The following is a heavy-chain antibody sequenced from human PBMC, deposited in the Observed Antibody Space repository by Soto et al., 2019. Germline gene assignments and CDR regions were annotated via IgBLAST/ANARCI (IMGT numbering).Heavy chain of an antibody. CDR1: GFTFSSYG. J-gene: IGHJ4*02. CDR3: AKDRRALRGSYTPLDY. Sequence: GGSLRLSCAASGFTFSSYGMHWVRQAPGKGLEWVAVISYDGNNEYYADSVKGRFTISRDNSKNTLYLQMSSLRAEDTAVYYCAKDRRALRGSYTPLDYWGQGTLVTVSS. CDR2: ISYDGNNE. D-gene: IGHD1-26*01. V-gene: IGHV3-30*18.